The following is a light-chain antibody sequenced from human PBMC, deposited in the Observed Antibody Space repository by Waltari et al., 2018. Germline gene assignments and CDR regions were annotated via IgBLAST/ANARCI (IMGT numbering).Light chain of an antibody. Sequence: SYVLTQTPSVSVAPGKTATIPCGANNIGSKSVHWYQNKPGQAPVLVIFYDSDRPSGSPERVPRSNSWNTATLTITRVEAGDEADYYGQVWDGRSGHPVVFGTGTKVTVL. V-gene: IGLV3-21*04. CDR1: NIGSKS. J-gene: IGLJ1*01. CDR2: YDS. CDR3: QVWDGRSGHPVV.